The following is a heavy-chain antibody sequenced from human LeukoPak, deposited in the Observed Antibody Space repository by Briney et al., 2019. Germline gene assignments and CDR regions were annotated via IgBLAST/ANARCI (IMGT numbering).Heavy chain of an antibody. Sequence: SSETLSLTCTVSGGSISSYYWSWTRQPPGKGLEWIGYIYYSGSTNYNPSLKSRVTISVDTSKNQFSLKLSSVTAADTAVYYCARGPEGYSYGYQFDYWGQGTLVTVSS. V-gene: IGHV4-59*01. CDR1: GGSISSYY. CDR3: ARGPEGYSYGYQFDY. J-gene: IGHJ4*02. D-gene: IGHD5-18*01. CDR2: IYYSGST.